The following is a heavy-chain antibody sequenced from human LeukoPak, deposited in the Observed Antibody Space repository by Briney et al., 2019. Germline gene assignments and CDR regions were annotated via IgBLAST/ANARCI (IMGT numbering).Heavy chain of an antibody. CDR2: IYHSGST. Sequence: PSETLSLTCAVSGYSISSGYYWGWIRQPPGKALEWIGSIYHSGSTYYNPSLKSRVTISVDTSKNQFSLKLSSVTAADTAVYSCPRHGPQVPAAITRFDPWGQGTLVTVSS. J-gene: IGHJ5*02. V-gene: IGHV4-38-2*01. CDR1: GYSISSGYY. D-gene: IGHD2-2*02. CDR3: PRHGPQVPAAITRFDP.